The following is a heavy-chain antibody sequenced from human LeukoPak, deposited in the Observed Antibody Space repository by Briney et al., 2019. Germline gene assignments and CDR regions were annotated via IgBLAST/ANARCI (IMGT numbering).Heavy chain of an antibody. CDR3: ASPGGFGELNWFDP. CDR2: FDPEDGET. V-gene: IGHV1-24*01. D-gene: IGHD3-10*01. Sequence: ASVKVSCKVSGYTLTELSMHWVRQAPGKGLEWVGGFDPEDGETIYAQKFQGRVTMTEDTSTDTAYMELSSLRSEDTAVYYCASPGGFGELNWFDPWGQGTLVTVSS. J-gene: IGHJ5*02. CDR1: GYTLTELS.